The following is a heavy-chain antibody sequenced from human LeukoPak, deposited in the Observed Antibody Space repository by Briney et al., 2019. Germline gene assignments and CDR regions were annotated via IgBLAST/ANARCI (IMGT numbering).Heavy chain of an antibody. J-gene: IGHJ6*02. D-gene: IGHD3-10*01. V-gene: IGHV3-66*01. CDR2: MYSDGIT. Sequence: GGSLRLSCAASGFSVSSNYMSWVRQAPGKGLEWVSVMYSDGITSYADSVKGRFTISRDNFKNTLDLQMNSLRAEDTAVYYCARDRRVYGSGSYSINYFYYGLDVWGQGTTVTVSS. CDR1: GFSVSSNY. CDR3: ARDRRVYGSGSYSINYFYYGLDV.